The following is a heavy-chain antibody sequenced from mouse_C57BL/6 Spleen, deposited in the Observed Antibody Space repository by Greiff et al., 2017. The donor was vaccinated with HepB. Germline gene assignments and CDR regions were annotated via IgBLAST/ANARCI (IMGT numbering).Heavy chain of an antibody. CDR1: GYTFTDYY. V-gene: IGHV1-26*01. J-gene: IGHJ3*01. CDR3: ARGLRRDWFAY. Sequence: VQLQQSGPELVKPGASVKISCKASGYTFTDYYMNWVKQSHGKGLEWIGDINPNNGGTSYNQKLQGKATLTVDKSSSTAYMELRSLTSEDSAVYYCARGLRRDWFAYWGQGTLVTVSA. CDR2: INPNNGGT. D-gene: IGHD2-4*01.